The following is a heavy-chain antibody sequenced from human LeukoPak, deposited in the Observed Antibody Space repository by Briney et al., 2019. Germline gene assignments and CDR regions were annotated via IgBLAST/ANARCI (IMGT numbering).Heavy chain of an antibody. CDR2: IKQDGSEK. J-gene: IGHJ6*03. CDR1: GFTFSDYW. V-gene: IGHV3-7*01. Sequence: GGSLRLSCAASGFTFSDYWMSWVRQAPGKGLEWVANIKQDGSEKYYVDSVKGRFTISRDNAKNSLYLQMNSLRAEDTAVYYCARAHSGSFYYYYYMDVWGKGTTVTVSS. D-gene: IGHD1-26*01. CDR3: ARAHSGSFYYYYYMDV.